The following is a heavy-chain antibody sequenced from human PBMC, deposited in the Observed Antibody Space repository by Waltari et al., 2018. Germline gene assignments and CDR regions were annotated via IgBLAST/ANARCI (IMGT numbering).Heavy chain of an antibody. CDR2: INAGNGNT. D-gene: IGHD3-3*01. V-gene: IGHV1-3*01. CDR3: AKGANDFWSGYYPLHAFDI. J-gene: IGHJ3*02. CDR1: GYTFTSYA. Sequence: QVQLVQSGAEVKKPGASVKVSCKASGYTFTSYAMHWVRQAPGQRLEWMGWINAGNGNTKYSQKFQGRVTITRDTSASTAYMELSSLRAEDTAVYYCAKGANDFWSGYYPLHAFDIWGQGTMVTVPS.